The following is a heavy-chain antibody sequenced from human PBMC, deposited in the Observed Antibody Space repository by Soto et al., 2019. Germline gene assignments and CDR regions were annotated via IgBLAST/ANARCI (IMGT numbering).Heavy chain of an antibody. D-gene: IGHD6-6*01. Sequence: SETLSLTCAVSGYSISSGYYWGWIRQPPGKGLEWIGSIYHSGSTYYNPSLKSRVTISVDTSKDQFSLKLSSVTAADTAVYYCARIARGRIAARPPGYWGQGTLVTVSS. CDR1: GYSISSGYY. V-gene: IGHV4-38-2*01. J-gene: IGHJ4*02. CDR2: IYHSGST. CDR3: ARIARGRIAARPPGY.